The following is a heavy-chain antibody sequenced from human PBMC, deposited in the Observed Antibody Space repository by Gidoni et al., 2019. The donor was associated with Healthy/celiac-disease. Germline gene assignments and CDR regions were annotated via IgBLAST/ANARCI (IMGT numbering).Heavy chain of an antibody. D-gene: IGHD3-22*01. CDR1: GGPLSSGGYY. CDR3: ARDLGDSSGEGMDV. V-gene: IGHV4-31*03. J-gene: IGHJ6*02. Sequence: QVQLQESGPGLVKPSQTLSLPCTVSGGPLSSGGYYWSWIRQHPGKGLEWIGYIYYSGSTYYNPSLKSRVTISVDTSKNQFSLKLSSVTAADTAVYYCARDLGDSSGEGMDVWGQGTTVTVSS. CDR2: IYYSGST.